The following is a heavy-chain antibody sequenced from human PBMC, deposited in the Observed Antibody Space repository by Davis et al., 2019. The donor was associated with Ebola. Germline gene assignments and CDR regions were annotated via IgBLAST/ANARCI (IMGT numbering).Heavy chain of an antibody. V-gene: IGHV4-4*02. CDR3: ARGTSLYGDYGMDY. CDR2: INHSGST. CDR1: GGSISSSNW. Sequence: MPSETLSLTCAVSGGSISSSNWWSWIRQPPGKGLEWIGEINHSGSTNYNPSLKSRVTISVDNSKNPFSLKLSSVTAADTAVYYCARGTSLYGDYGMDYWGQGTLVTVSS. J-gene: IGHJ4*02. D-gene: IGHD4-17*01.